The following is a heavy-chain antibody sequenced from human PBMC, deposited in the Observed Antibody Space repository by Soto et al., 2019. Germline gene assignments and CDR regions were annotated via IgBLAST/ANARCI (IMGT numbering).Heavy chain of an antibody. CDR3: ARMGDVPYYYYGMDV. D-gene: IGHD3-16*01. CDR2: INGYSGNA. CDR1: GYTFTTYG. Sequence: QVQLVQSGAEVKKPGASVTVSCKASGYTFTTYGVSWVRQAPGQGLEWLGWINGYSGNAKYAENLQGRVTMTTDTSTSTAYMELRSLRSDDTAVYYCARMGDVPYYYYGMDVWGQGTTVTVSS. V-gene: IGHV1-18*01. J-gene: IGHJ6*02.